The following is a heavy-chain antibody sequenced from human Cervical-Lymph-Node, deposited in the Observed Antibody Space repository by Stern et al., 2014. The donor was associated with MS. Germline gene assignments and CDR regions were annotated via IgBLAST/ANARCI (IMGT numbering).Heavy chain of an antibody. D-gene: IGHD6-13*01. CDR2: FSAYTGTT. V-gene: IGHV1-18*01. CDR1: GNALTSFG. CDR3: ARGDSSTWRGYGMDV. Sequence: QMQLVQSGPEVKKPGASVKVSCKTSGNALTSFGIIWVRQAPGQGPEWMGWFSAYTGTTNYAPRFQGRVTVTADTSTRTAYMALRSLTSDDTAIYYCARGDSSTWRGYGMDVWGQGTTVIVSS. J-gene: IGHJ6*02.